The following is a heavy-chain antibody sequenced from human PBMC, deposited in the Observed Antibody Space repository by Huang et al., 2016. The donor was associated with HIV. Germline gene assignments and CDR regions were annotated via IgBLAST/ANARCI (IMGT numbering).Heavy chain of an antibody. V-gene: IGHV3-23*01. CDR1: GFSFSSSA. D-gene: IGHD3-22*01. Sequence: EVHLLESGGGLVQPGGSLRLSCAASGFSFSSSAMSWVRLAPGRGLEWVSTVSNSASSRHYSDSVRGRFTISRDNSKDTLYLQMNSLRAEDTALYYCAKDLVTYDSSGSVWGQGTLVTVSS. CDR2: VSNSASSR. CDR3: AKDLVTYDSSGSV. J-gene: IGHJ4*02.